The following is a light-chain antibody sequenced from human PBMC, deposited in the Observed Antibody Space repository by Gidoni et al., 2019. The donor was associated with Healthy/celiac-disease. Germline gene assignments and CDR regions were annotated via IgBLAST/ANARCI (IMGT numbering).Light chain of an antibody. CDR2: DAS. Sequence: QITSSPSSLSASVGERVTITCQASQDISKYLNWYQQKTGKAPKLLIYDASNLEKGVPSRFSGSGSGTDFTFTISSLQPEDIATYYCQQYDNFSPTFGPGTKVDIK. V-gene: IGKV1-33*01. CDR1: QDISKY. CDR3: QQYDNFSPT. J-gene: IGKJ3*01.